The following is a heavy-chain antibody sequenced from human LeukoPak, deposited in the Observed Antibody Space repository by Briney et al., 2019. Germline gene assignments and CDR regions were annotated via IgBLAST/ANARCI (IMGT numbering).Heavy chain of an antibody. V-gene: IGHV4-39*07. J-gene: IGHJ4*02. Sequence: SETLSLTCTVSGGSINTPNYYWGWIRQTPGKGLEWIGNIFYSGGTYYSPSLTSRVTISLDTSRNQFSLKLNSVTAADTAVYYCARARYGSGTYYFDYWGQGTLVTVSS. CDR3: ARARYGSGTYYFDY. D-gene: IGHD3-10*01. CDR1: GGSINTPNYY. CDR2: IFYSGGT.